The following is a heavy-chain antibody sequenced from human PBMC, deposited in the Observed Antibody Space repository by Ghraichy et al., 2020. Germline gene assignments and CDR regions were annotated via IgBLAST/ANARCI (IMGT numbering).Heavy chain of an antibody. J-gene: IGHJ3*02. CDR1: GYSISSGYY. CDR2: IYHSGST. Sequence: SETLSLTCAVSGYSISSGYYWGWIRQPPGKGLEWIGSIYHSGSTYYNPSLKSRVTISVDTSKNQFSLKLSSVTAADTAVYYCARVLSPYDSSGYYGHDAFDIWGQGTMVTVSS. D-gene: IGHD3-22*01. V-gene: IGHV4-38-2*01. CDR3: ARVLSPYDSSGYYGHDAFDI.